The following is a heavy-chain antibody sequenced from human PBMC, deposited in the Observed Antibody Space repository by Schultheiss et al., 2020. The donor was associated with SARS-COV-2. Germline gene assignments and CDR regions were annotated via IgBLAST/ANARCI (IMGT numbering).Heavy chain of an antibody. D-gene: IGHD3-10*01. Sequence: GESLKISCAASGFTFSSYGMHWVRQAPGKGLEWVAVIWYDGSNKYYADSVKGRFTISRDNSKNTLYLQMNSLRAEDTAVYYCARNGGIGGVPGYWGQGTLVTVSS. V-gene: IGHV3-33*01. J-gene: IGHJ4*02. CDR1: GFTFSSYG. CDR2: IWYDGSNK. CDR3: ARNGGIGGVPGY.